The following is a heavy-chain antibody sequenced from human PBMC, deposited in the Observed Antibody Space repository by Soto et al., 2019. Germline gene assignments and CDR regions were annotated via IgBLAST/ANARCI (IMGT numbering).Heavy chain of an antibody. CDR2: LSNTGRT. CDR3: ARARQYYDCELDP. Sequence: SETLSLTCTVSGDSITRGAYYWTWIRQHPGKGLEWIGYLSNTGRTYYNPSLKSRLSISLDTSENQFSLKLTSVTAADTAIYYCARARQYYDCELDPWGQGTLVTVSS. CDR1: GDSITRGAYY. J-gene: IGHJ5*02. D-gene: IGHD3-16*01. V-gene: IGHV4-31*03.